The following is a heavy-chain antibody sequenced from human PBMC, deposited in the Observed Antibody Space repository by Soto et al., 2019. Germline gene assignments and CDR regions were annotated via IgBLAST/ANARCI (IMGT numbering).Heavy chain of an antibody. J-gene: IGHJ5*02. CDR2: IYYSGST. CDR1: GFSISSYY. CDR3: ARELFGRSVWFDP. D-gene: IGHD3-10*01. V-gene: IGHV4-59*01. Sequence: SETLSLTCTVSGFSISSYYWSWIRQPPGKGLEWIGYIYYSGSTNYNPSLKSRVTISVDTSKNQFSLKLSSVTAADTAVYYCARELFGRSVWFDPWGQGTLVTVSS.